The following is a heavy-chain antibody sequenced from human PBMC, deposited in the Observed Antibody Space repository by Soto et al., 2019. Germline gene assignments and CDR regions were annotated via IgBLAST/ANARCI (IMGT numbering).Heavy chain of an antibody. CDR3: ASKARANYDTLTGYYLWPFDI. Sequence: SVKVSCKASGGTFNSYTMSWVRQAPGQRLEWMGRIIPILGIANYAQKFQGRVTITADKSTSTAYMELSSLRSEDTAVYYCASKARANYDTLTGYYLWPFDIWGQGTMVTVSS. D-gene: IGHD3-9*01. CDR2: IIPILGIA. CDR1: GGTFNSYT. V-gene: IGHV1-69*02. J-gene: IGHJ3*02.